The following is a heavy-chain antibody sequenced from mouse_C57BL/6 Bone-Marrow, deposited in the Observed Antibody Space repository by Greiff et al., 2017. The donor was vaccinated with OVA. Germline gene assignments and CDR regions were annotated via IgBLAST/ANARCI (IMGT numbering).Heavy chain of an antibody. CDR2: IYPRSGNT. CDR3: ASSSDYGSSYEGYYWYFDV. CDR1: GYTFTSYG. D-gene: IGHD1-1*01. Sequence: QVQLKQSGAELARPGASVKLSCKASGYTFTSYGISWVKQRTGQGLEGIGEIYPRSGNTYYNEKFKGKATLTADKSSSTAYMELRSLTSEDSAVYFCASSSDYGSSYEGYYWYFDVWGTGTTVTVSS. J-gene: IGHJ1*03. V-gene: IGHV1-81*01.